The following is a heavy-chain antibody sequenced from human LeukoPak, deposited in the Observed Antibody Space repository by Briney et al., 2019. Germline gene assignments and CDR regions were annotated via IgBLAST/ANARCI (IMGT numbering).Heavy chain of an antibody. CDR2: IKSKTDGGTT. V-gene: IGHV3-15*01. Sequence: GGSLRLSCAASGFTFSNAWMSWVRQAPGKGLEWVGRIKSKTDGGTTDYAAPVKGRFTISRDDSKNTLYLQMNSLKTEDTAVYYCTTTFVSPGIAVAGTVAFDIWGQGTMVTVSS. J-gene: IGHJ3*02. CDR1: GFTFSNAW. D-gene: IGHD6-19*01. CDR3: TTTFVSPGIAVAGTVAFDI.